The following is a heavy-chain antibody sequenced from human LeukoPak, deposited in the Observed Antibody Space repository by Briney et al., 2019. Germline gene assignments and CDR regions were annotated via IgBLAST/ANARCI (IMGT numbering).Heavy chain of an antibody. Sequence: GESLKISCKGSGYSFTSYWIGWVRQMPGKGLEWMGIINPYDSDTGYSLSFQGQVTISADKSISTAYLQWNSLKASDIAMYYCVRPRTSGTHRGGFDSWGQGTLVTVSS. CDR2: INPYDSDT. D-gene: IGHD3-10*01. J-gene: IGHJ4*02. CDR3: VRPRTSGTHRGGFDS. CDR1: GYSFTSYW. V-gene: IGHV5-51*01.